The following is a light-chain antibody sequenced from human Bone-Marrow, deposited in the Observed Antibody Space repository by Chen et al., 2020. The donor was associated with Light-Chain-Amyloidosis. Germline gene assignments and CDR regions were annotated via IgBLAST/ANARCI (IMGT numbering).Light chain of an antibody. CDR2: DDS. Sequence: SYVLTQPSSVSVAPGQTATIACGGNNIGSTSVHWYQQTPGQAPLLVVYDDSARPSGIPERLSGSNSGNTATLTISRVEAGDEADYYCQVWDRSSGRPVFGGGTKLTVL. V-gene: IGLV3-21*02. J-gene: IGLJ3*02. CDR3: QVWDRSSGRPV. CDR1: NIGSTS.